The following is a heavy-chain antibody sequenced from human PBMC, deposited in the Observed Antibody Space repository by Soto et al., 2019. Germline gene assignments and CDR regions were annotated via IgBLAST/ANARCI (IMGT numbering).Heavy chain of an antibody. J-gene: IGHJ4*02. Sequence: SLRLSCEVSGFSFTNAWMSWVRQAPGRGLEWVGRIRGKSKGETAEYAAPVKGRFILSRDDSKNTLYLQMNNLKVEDTAIYYCNTDIGDSWYTPPTDYWGQGTLVTVSS. D-gene: IGHD6-13*01. V-gene: IGHV3-15*01. CDR3: NTDIGDSWYTPPTDY. CDR2: IRGKSKGETA. CDR1: GFSFTNAW.